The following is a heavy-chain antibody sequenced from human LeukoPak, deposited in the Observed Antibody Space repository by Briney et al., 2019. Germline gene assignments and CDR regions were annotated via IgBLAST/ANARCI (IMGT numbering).Heavy chain of an antibody. J-gene: IGHJ4*02. CDR2: ISYDGSNK. Sequence: GGSLRLSCAASGFTFSRYGMHWVRQAPGKGLEWVAVISYDGSNKYYADSVKGRFTISRDNSKNTLYLQMNSLRAEDTAVYYCAKHDEGPDEYYFDYWGQGTLVTVSS. CDR1: GFTFSRYG. D-gene: IGHD3-16*01. CDR3: AKHDEGPDEYYFDY. V-gene: IGHV3-30*18.